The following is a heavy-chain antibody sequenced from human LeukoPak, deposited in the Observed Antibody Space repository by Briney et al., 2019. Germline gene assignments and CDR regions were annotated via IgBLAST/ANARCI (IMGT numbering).Heavy chain of an antibody. D-gene: IGHD3-10*01. CDR3: ARGKYYYGSGSSPFDY. CDR1: GGSISSYY. V-gene: IGHV4-59*01. CDR2: IYYSGST. J-gene: IGHJ4*02. Sequence: SETLSLTCTVSGGSISSYYWSWIRQPPGKGLEWIGYIYYSGSTNYNPSLKSRVTISVDTSKNQFSLTLSSVTAADTAVYYCARGKYYYGSGSSPFDYWGQGTLVTVSS.